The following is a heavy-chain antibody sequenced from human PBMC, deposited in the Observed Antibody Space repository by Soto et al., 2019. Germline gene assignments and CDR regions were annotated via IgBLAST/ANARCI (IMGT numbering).Heavy chain of an antibody. D-gene: IGHD3-22*01. CDR1: GDSLKGSFNY. CDR3: ARYNADPSGYLARVGYLDF. V-gene: IGHV4-30-4*01. Sequence: QLQESGPGVVKPSQTLSLTCLVSGDSLKGSFNYWSYWAWIRQSPGKGLEWIGYMHYSGTAYSSPPLQSRTAMSVAASQNKFSLTLQSVTAADTAIYYCARYNADPSGYLARVGYLDFWGQGTLVTVSS. J-gene: IGHJ4*02. CDR2: MHYSGTA.